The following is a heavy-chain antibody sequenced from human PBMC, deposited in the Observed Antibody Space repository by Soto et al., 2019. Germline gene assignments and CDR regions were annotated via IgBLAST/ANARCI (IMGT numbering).Heavy chain of an antibody. Sequence: QVQVVQSGAEVKKPGASVKVSCKASGYTFSTYAMHWVRQAPGQSLEWMGWINGGTDQTRYSQRFHDRVTITRDTPASTAYMELTSLTSEDTAVYYCARGKGMEENYYYYGMDIWGQGTTVTVSS. CDR1: GYTFSTYA. CDR3: ARGKGMEENYYYYGMDI. D-gene: IGHD1-1*01. CDR2: INGGTDQT. J-gene: IGHJ6*02. V-gene: IGHV1-3*01.